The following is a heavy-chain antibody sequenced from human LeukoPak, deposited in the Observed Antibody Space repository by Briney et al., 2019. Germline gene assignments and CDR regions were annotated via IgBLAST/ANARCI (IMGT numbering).Heavy chain of an antibody. CDR1: RFTFNNYA. CDR3: ARDYADYVGYFFFDY. Sequence: PGRSLRPSCAASRFTFNNYAMNWVRPAPGRGVECVSAMCGGGEATYYAGSAKGRSTIPRDNSQNTLYLQMNSLRAEDTAVYYCARDYADYVGYFFFDYWGQGTLVSVPS. J-gene: IGHJ4*02. D-gene: IGHD4-17*01. V-gene: IGHV3-23*01. CDR2: MCGGGEAT.